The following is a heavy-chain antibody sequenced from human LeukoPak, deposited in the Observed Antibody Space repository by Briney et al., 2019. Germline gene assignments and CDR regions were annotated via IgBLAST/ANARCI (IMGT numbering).Heavy chain of an antibody. V-gene: IGHV4-34*01. J-gene: IGHJ4*02. D-gene: IGHD3-9*01. Sequence: SETLSLTCAVFGGSFSDYYWSWIRQSPGKGLECMGEISHSGSSNYNPSLKSRVIISIDTSKIQFSLELSSLTAADTAVYYCARRSGGRFRYFDWLPRPIDYWGQGTLVTVSS. CDR2: ISHSGSS. CDR3: ARRSGGRFRYFDWLPRPIDY. CDR1: GGSFSDYY.